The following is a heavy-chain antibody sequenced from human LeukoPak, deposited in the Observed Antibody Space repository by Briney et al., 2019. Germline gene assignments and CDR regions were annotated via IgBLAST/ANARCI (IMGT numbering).Heavy chain of an antibody. D-gene: IGHD2-21*02. V-gene: IGHV3-30*07. CDR3: ANSPSRGYCGADCGPDY. CDR1: GFTLSNYA. CDR2: ISSGGTYE. J-gene: IGHJ4*02. Sequence: GKSLRLSCAASGFTLSNYAMHGVRQAPAKGLEWVSLISSGGTYEYYADSVKGRITISRDNSKNPMCPQMHRLRAEDTAVYYCANSPSRGYCGADCGPDYWGQGTLVTVSS.